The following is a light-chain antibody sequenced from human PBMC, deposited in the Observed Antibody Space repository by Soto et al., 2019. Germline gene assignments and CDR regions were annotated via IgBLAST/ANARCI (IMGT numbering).Light chain of an antibody. V-gene: IGLV2-14*01. J-gene: IGLJ1*01. Sequence: QSALTQPASVSGSPGQSITISCTGTSSDVGGYKYVSWYQHHPGKAPKLIIYEVSNRPSGVSNRFSGSKSGNTASLSISGLQTEDEADYYCGSYTSCSTYVFGTGTKATVL. CDR3: GSYTSCSTYV. CDR2: EVS. CDR1: SSDVGGYKY.